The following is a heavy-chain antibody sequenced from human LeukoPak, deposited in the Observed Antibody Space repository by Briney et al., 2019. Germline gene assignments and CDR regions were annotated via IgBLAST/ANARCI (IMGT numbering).Heavy chain of an antibody. CDR3: ARRIRGAPTDY. CDR1: GYTFTTYD. J-gene: IGHJ4*02. D-gene: IGHD3-10*01. V-gene: IGHV1-8*01. CDR2: MNPNSGNT. Sequence: ASVKVSCKASGYTFTTYDLNWVQQATGQGLEWMGWMNPNSGNTGYAQKFQGSVTMTRNISITTVYMELSNLTSEDTAVYYCARRIRGAPTDYWGQGTLVTVSS.